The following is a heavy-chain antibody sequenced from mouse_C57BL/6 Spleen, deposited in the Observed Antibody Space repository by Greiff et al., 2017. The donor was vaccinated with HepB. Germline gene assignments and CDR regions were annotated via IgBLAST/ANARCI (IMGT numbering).Heavy chain of an antibody. Sequence: EVKVEESGPGMVKPSQSLSLTCTVTGYSITSGYDWHWIRHFPGNKLEWMGYISYSGSTNYNPSLKSRISITHDTSKNHFFLKLNSVTTEDTATYYCARISYYDYDVEYAMDYWGQGTSVTVSS. CDR1: GYSITSGYD. J-gene: IGHJ4*01. CDR2: ISYSGST. CDR3: ARISYYDYDVEYAMDY. V-gene: IGHV3-1*01. D-gene: IGHD2-4*01.